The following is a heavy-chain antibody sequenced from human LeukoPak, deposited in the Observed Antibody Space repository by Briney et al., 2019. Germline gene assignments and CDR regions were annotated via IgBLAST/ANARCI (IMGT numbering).Heavy chain of an antibody. Sequence: GGSLRLSCAASGFTFSNYYMTWVRQAPGKGLEWVARIKLDGSEESYVDSVKGRFTISRDSAKNSLFLQMTSLRAEDTAVYYCATYVPTPRRGLDYWGQGTLVTASS. D-gene: IGHD3-10*01. J-gene: IGHJ4*02. CDR2: IKLDGSEE. CDR1: GFTFSNYY. CDR3: ATYVPTPRRGLDY. V-gene: IGHV3-7*01.